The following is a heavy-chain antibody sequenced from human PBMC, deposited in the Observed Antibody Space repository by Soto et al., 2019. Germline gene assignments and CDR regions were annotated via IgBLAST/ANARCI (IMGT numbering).Heavy chain of an antibody. J-gene: IGHJ4*02. V-gene: IGHV4-59*01. Sequence: SETLSLTCTVSGGSISMYYWSWIRQPPGKGLEWIGYIYYSGSTNYNPSLKSRVTISVDTSKNQFSLKLSSVTAADTAVYYCASHYGDYSHFAYWGQGTLVTVSS. D-gene: IGHD4-17*01. CDR2: IYYSGST. CDR3: ASHYGDYSHFAY. CDR1: GGSISMYY.